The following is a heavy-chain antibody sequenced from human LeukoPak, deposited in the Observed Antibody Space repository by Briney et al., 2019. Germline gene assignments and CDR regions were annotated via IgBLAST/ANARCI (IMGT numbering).Heavy chain of an antibody. J-gene: IGHJ3*02. Sequence: ASVKVSCKASGYTFTSYYMHWVRQAPGQGLEWMGIINPSGSSTSYAQKFQGRVTMTRDTSSSTAYMELSSLRSADTAVYYCASEYKYDSSGANAFDIWGQGTMVTVSS. CDR3: ASEYKYDSSGANAFDI. V-gene: IGHV1-46*01. D-gene: IGHD3-22*01. CDR2: INPSGSST. CDR1: GYTFTSYY.